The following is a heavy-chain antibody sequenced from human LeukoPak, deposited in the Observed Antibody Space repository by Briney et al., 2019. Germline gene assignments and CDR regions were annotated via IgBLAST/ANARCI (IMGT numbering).Heavy chain of an antibody. J-gene: IGHJ4*02. CDR3: ARDSLSSSGSGDY. D-gene: IGHD6-6*01. CDR2: IYYSGST. CDR1: GGSISSYY. V-gene: IGHV4-59*12. Sequence: SETLSLTCTVSGGSISSYYWSWIRQPPGKGLEWIGYIYYSGSTNYNPSLKSRVTISVDTSKNQFSLKLSSVTAADTAVYYCARDSLSSSGSGDYWGQGTLVTVSS.